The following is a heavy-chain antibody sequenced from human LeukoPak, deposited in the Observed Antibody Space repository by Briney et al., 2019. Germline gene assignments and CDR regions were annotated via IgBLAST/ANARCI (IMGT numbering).Heavy chain of an antibody. CDR2: IHPGDSDT. D-gene: IGHD3-10*01. Sequence: GESLKISCKGFGYSFTNYWIGWVRQMPGKGLEWLGIIHPGDSDTRCSPSFEGQVTMSADKSIRTAYLQWSSLKASDTAMYYCARPTGRYGSGSYYYFFDYWGQGTLVTVSS. J-gene: IGHJ4*02. CDR3: ARPTGRYGSGSYYYFFDY. V-gene: IGHV5-51*01. CDR1: GYSFTNYW.